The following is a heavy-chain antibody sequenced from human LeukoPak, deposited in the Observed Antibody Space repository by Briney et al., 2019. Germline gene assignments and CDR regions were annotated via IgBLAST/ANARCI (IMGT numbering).Heavy chain of an antibody. J-gene: IGHJ4*02. D-gene: IGHD3-10*01. CDR1: GFTFSSYS. V-gene: IGHV3-53*01. CDR3: AKNLGGGSGF. CDR2: IYSGVST. Sequence: GGSLRLSCAASGFTFSSYSMSWVRQAPGKGLEWVSVIYSGVSTYYADSVKGRFTISRDTSKNTLYLQMNSLRAEDTAVYYCAKNLGGGSGFWGQGTLVTVSS.